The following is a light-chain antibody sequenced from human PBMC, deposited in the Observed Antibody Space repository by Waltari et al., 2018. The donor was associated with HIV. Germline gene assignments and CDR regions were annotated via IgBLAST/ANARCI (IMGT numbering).Light chain of an antibody. Sequence: QSVLTQPPSVSGAPGQRVTISCTGNTSNIGAVYDVHWYQQLPGRAPKLLVYSNSNRPSGVPDRFSGSKSGTSASLAITGLQAEDEADYFCQSYDSILSAVVFGGGTKLTVL. J-gene: IGLJ2*01. V-gene: IGLV1-40*01. CDR1: TSNIGAVYD. CDR3: QSYDSILSAVV. CDR2: SNS.